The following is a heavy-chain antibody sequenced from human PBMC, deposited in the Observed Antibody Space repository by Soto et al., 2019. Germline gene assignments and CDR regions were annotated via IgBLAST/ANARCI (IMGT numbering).Heavy chain of an antibody. V-gene: IGHV4-59*01. CDR1: GGSISSYY. J-gene: IGHJ6*03. Sequence: PLETLSLTCAVSGGSISSYYWSWIRQPPGKGLEWIGYIYYSGSTNYNPSLKSRVTISVDTSKNQFSLKLSSVTAADTAVYYCARVTWLTYYYYYHHMDDWGKGTPVTVPS. CDR3: ARVTWLTYYYYYHHMDD. CDR2: IYYSGST. D-gene: IGHD3-16*01.